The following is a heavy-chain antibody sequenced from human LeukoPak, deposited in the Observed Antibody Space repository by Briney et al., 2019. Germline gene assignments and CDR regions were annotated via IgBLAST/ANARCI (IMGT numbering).Heavy chain of an antibody. CDR1: GGSISDYY. J-gene: IGHJ5*02. CDR2: XXXXXXX. D-gene: IGHD2-15*01. Sequence: PSETLSLTCNVYGGSISDYYWNXXRXPPGXGLXXXXXXXXXXXXSHNPSLKRRVTILKDTSKNQFSLTLNYVPCADPAIYYCARWPIHLGYCSGSLCHKWFDPWGQGTLVTVSS. CDR3: ARWPIHLGYCSGSLCHKWFDP. V-gene: IGHV4-4*09.